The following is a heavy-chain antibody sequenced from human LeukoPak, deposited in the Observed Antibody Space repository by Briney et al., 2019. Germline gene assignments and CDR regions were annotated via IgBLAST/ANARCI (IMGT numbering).Heavy chain of an antibody. CDR1: GYTFTSYD. Sequence: ASVKVSCKASGYTFTSYDINWVRQATGQGLEWMGWMNPNSGNTGFAQKFQGRVTMARTTSISTAYMELSSLRSEDTAVYYCARNDYGGHDAFDIWGQGTMVTVSS. J-gene: IGHJ3*02. CDR3: ARNDYGGHDAFDI. CDR2: MNPNSGNT. D-gene: IGHD4-17*01. V-gene: IGHV1-8*01.